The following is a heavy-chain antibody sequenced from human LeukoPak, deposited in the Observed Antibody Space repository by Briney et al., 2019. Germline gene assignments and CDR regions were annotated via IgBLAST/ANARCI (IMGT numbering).Heavy chain of an antibody. Sequence: GGSLRLSCEASGFTFSSYAMHWVRQAPGKGLEWVAVISYDGSNKYYADSVKGRFTISRDNSKNTLYLQMNGLRAEDTAVYYCARDRRGSYYYFDYWGQGTLVTVSS. D-gene: IGHD1-26*01. V-gene: IGHV3-30*04. CDR2: ISYDGSNK. J-gene: IGHJ4*02. CDR3: ARDRRGSYYYFDY. CDR1: GFTFSSYA.